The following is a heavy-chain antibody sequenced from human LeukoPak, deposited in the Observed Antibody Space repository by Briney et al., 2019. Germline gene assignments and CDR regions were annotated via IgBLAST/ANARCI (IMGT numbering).Heavy chain of an antibody. CDR3: AKAQKVVVAATPGY. CDR2: ISGSGGST. J-gene: IGHJ4*02. CDR1: GFTFSSYA. V-gene: IGHV3-23*01. Sequence: GGSLRLSCAASGFTFSSYAMSWVRQAPGKGLEWVSAISGSGGSTYYAGSVKGRFTISRDNSKNTLYLQMNSLRAEDTAVYYCAKAQKVVVAATPGYWGQGTLVTVSS. D-gene: IGHD2-15*01.